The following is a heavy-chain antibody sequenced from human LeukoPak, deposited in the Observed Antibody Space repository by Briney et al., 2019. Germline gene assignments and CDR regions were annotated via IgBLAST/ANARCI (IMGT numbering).Heavy chain of an antibody. CDR1: EFTFSGFA. J-gene: IGHJ5*02. V-gene: IGHV3-30*02. CDR2: IRYDGSNK. D-gene: IGHD1-26*01. CDR3: ARAGSGRSPDWFDP. Sequence: GGSLRLSCAASEFTFSGFAMHWVRQAPGKGLEWVSYIRYDGSNKYYADSVKGRFTISRDNAKNSLYLQMNSLRAEDTAVYYCARAGSGRSPDWFDPWGQGTLVTVSS.